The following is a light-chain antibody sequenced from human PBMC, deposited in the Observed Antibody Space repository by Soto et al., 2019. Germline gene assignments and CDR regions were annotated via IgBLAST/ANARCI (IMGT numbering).Light chain of an antibody. CDR2: EVS. Sequence: QSALTQPPSASGSPGQSVTISCTGTSSDVGGYNYVSWYQQHPGKAPKLMIYEVSKRPSGVPGRFSGSKSGNTASLTVSGLPAEGQPDYCCRSYAGSNNLVFGGGTKLTVL. J-gene: IGLJ2*01. CDR1: SSDVGGYNY. CDR3: RSYAGSNNLV. V-gene: IGLV2-8*01.